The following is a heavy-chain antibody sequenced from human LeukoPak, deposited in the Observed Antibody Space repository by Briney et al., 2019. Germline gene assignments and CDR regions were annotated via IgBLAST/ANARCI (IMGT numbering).Heavy chain of an antibody. V-gene: IGHV4-39*01. CDR1: GGSISSSSYY. CDR2: IYYSGST. CDR3: ARRSYLGYCSSTSCYTRDY. Sequence: SETLSLTCTVSGGSISSSSYYLGWIRHPPGKGLEWIGSIYYSGSTYYNPSLKSRVTISVDTSKNQFSLKLSSVTAADTAVYYCARRSYLGYCSSTSCYTRDYWGQGTLVTVSS. J-gene: IGHJ4*02. D-gene: IGHD2-2*02.